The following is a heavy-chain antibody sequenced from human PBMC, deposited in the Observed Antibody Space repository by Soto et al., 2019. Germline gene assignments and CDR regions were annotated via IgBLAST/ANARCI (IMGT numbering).Heavy chain of an antibody. CDR1: GFPFSDNT. CDR2: IDRRDDYT. Sequence: EVQVLESGGGLVQPGGSLRLSCAVSGFPFSDNTMSWVRQAPGRGLEWVATIDRRDDYTYYADSVKGRFLISRDNSNNMVYLQMNSLRAEDTAVYFCAKLGVRTTTVNIDAFDVWGQGTLVTVSS. D-gene: IGHD3-10*01. J-gene: IGHJ3*01. V-gene: IGHV3-23*01. CDR3: AKLGVRTTTVNIDAFDV.